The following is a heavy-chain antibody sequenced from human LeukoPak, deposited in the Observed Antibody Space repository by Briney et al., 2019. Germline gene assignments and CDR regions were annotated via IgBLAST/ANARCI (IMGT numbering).Heavy chain of an antibody. CDR1: GFTFDDYA. CDR3: ARAYSSSSFFDY. J-gene: IGHJ4*02. Sequence: GGSLRLSCAASGFTFDDYAIHWVRQAPGKGLEWVSGINWNGGSTGYADSVKGRFTFSRDNAKNSLYLQMNSLRAEDTALYYCARAYSSSSFFDYWGQGTLVTVSS. V-gene: IGHV3-20*04. D-gene: IGHD6-6*01. CDR2: INWNGGST.